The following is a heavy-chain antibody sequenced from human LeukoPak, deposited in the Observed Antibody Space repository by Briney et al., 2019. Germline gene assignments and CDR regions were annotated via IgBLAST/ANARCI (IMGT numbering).Heavy chain of an antibody. CDR1: GGTFSSYA. V-gene: IGHV1-69*04. J-gene: IGHJ6*03. Sequence: ASVKVSCKASGGTFSSYAISWVRQAPGQGLEWMGRIIPILGIANYAQKFQGRVTITADKSTSTAYMELSSLRSEDTAVYYCARVGGSSRYYMDVWGKGTTVTVSS. D-gene: IGHD6-13*01. CDR3: ARVGGSSRYYMDV. CDR2: IIPILGIA.